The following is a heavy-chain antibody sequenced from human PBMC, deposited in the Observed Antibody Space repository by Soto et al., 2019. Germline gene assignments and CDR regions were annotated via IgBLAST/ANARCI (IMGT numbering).Heavy chain of an antibody. Sequence: QVQLVESGGGVVQPGRSLRLSCAASGFTFSSYGMHWVRQAPGKGLEWVAVISYDGSNKYYADSVKGRFTISRDNSKNTLYLQMNSLRAEDTAVYYCAKDTYYYDSSLPDPWGQGTLVTVSS. CDR1: GFTFSSYG. V-gene: IGHV3-30*18. CDR3: AKDTYYYDSSLPDP. J-gene: IGHJ5*02. D-gene: IGHD3-22*01. CDR2: ISYDGSNK.